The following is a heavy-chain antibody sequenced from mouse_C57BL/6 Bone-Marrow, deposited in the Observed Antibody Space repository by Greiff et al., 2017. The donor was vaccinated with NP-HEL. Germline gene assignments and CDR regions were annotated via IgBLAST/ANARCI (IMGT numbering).Heavy chain of an antibody. J-gene: IGHJ4*01. V-gene: IGHV1-26*01. CDR2: INPNNGGT. CDR1: GYTFTDYY. CDR3: ARSLGVDY. Sequence: EVQLQQSGPELVKPGASVKISCKASGYTFTDYYMNWVEQSHGKSLEWIGDINPNNGGTSYNQKFKGKATLTVDKSSSTAYMELRSLTSEDSAVYYCARSLGVDYWGQGTSVTVSS. D-gene: IGHD4-1*01.